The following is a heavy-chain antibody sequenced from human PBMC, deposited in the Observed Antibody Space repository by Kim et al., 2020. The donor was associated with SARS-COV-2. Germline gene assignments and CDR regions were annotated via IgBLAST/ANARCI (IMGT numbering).Heavy chain of an antibody. V-gene: IGHV3-11*06. Sequence: DSVKVLFTISRDNAQHSLYLQMNSLRAEDTAVYYCAREKSYYSNYYGMDVWGQGTTVTVSS. D-gene: IGHD3-10*01. CDR3: AREKSYYSNYYGMDV. J-gene: IGHJ6*02.